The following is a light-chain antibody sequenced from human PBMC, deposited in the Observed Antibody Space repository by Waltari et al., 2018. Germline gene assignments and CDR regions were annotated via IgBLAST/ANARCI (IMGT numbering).Light chain of an antibody. J-gene: IGKJ4*01. CDR2: DAS. Sequence: EIVLTQSSATLSLSPGERATLACRASQSVSSYLAWYQQKPCQASRLLIYDASTRATGIPARFSGSGSGTDFTLTISSLEPEDFAVYYCQQRSNWLTFGGGTKVEIK. V-gene: IGKV3-11*01. CDR1: QSVSSY. CDR3: QQRSNWLT.